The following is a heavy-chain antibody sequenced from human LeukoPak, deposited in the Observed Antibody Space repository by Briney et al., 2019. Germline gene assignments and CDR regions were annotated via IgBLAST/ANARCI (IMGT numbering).Heavy chain of an antibody. J-gene: IGHJ4*02. Sequence: GGSLRLSCAASGFTFSSYAMSWVRQAPGKGLEWASAISGSGGSTYYADSVKGRFTISRDNSKNTLYLQMNSLRAEDTAVYYCAKSTMIVVVIAYFDYWGQGTLVTVSS. CDR3: AKSTMIVVVIAYFDY. CDR1: GFTFSSYA. V-gene: IGHV3-23*01. CDR2: ISGSGGST. D-gene: IGHD3-22*01.